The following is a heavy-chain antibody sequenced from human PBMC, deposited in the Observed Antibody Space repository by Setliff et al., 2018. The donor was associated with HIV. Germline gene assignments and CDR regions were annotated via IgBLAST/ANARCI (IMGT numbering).Heavy chain of an antibody. CDR2: IKQDGSEK. Sequence: ASVRLSCAASGFTFSSYWMSWVRQAPGKGLEWVANIKQDGSEKYYVDSVKGRFTISRDNAKNSLYLQMNSLRAEDTAVYYCARVMGWELPDGAFDIWGQGTMVTVSS. CDR1: GFTFSSYW. D-gene: IGHD1-26*01. CDR3: ARVMGWELPDGAFDI. J-gene: IGHJ3*02. V-gene: IGHV3-7*01.